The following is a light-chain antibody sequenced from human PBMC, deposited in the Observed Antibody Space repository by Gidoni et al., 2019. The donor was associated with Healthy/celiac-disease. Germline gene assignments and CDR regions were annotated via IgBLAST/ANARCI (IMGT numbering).Light chain of an antibody. V-gene: IGKV3-15*01. J-gene: IGKJ1*01. CDR3: QQYNNWPRT. CDR1: QSVSSN. Sequence: EIVMTQSPATLSVSPGERATLACRASQSVSSNLAWYQQKPGQAPSLLIYGASTRAPGTPARFSGSGSGTEFTLTISSLQSEDFAVYYCQQYNNWPRTFGQGTKVEIK. CDR2: GAS.